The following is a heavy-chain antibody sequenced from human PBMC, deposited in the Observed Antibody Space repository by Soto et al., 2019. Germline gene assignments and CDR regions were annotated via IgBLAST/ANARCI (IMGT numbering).Heavy chain of an antibody. Sequence: PXVALSLSCAASGFTFSTYCMDWVRQTPGKGLEWVANINQDGSEKNYVDSVKGRFTIYRDNAKNSLYLQMSSLTAEDSALYYCSRSLNSWGQGTLVTVSS. J-gene: IGHJ4*02. CDR3: SRSLNS. CDR1: GFTFSTYC. D-gene: IGHD1-20*01. CDR2: INQDGSEK. V-gene: IGHV3-7*01.